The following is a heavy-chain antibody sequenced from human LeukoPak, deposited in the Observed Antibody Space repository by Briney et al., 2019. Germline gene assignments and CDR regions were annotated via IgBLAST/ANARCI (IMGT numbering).Heavy chain of an antibody. CDR1: GGSISSGDYY. CDR3: ARPSGYHIPVAGRVGDGVFWFDP. J-gene: IGHJ5*02. V-gene: IGHV4-30-4*08. D-gene: IGHD6-19*01. CDR2: IYYSGST. Sequence: TLSLTCTVSGGSISSGDYYWSWIRQPPGKGLEWIGYIYYSGSTYYNPSLKSRVTISVDTSKNQFSLKLSSVTASDTAMYYCARPSGYHIPVAGRVGDGVFWFDPWGQGTLVTVSS.